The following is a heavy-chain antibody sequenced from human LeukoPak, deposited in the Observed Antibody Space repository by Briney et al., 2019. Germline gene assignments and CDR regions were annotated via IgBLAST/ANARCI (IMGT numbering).Heavy chain of an antibody. CDR2: ISWNSGST. D-gene: IGHD5-18*01. V-gene: IGHV3-9*01. Sequence: PGGSLRLSCAASGFTFSSYAMSWVRQAPGTGLEWVSGISWNSGSTGYADSVKGRFTISRDNAKNSLYLQMNSLRAEDTALYYCAKDIIHSYGSYGMDVWGQGTTVTVSS. CDR1: GFTFSSYA. J-gene: IGHJ6*02. CDR3: AKDIIHSYGSYGMDV.